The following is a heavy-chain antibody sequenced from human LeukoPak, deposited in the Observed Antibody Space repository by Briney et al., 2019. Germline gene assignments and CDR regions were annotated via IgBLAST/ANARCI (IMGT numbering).Heavy chain of an antibody. V-gene: IGHV4-34*01. CDR3: ARVPMGYYYYYYMDV. CDR1: GGSFSGYY. Sequence: SETLSLTCAVYGGSFSGYYWSWIRQPPGKGLEWIGEINHSGSTNYNPSLKSRVTISVDTSKNQFSLKLSSVTAADTAVYYCARVPMGYYYYYYMDVWGKGTTVTVSS. J-gene: IGHJ6*03. D-gene: IGHD3-16*01. CDR2: INHSGST.